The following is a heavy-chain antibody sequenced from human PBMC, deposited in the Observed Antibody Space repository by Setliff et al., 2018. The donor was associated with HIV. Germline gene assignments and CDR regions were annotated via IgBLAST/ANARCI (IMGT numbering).Heavy chain of an antibody. CDR3: AKGRPRIQVWEGFDY. CDR2: IYTSGST. V-gene: IGHV4-4*07. Sequence: SSETLSLTCTVSGGSISSYYWSWIRQPAGKGLEWIGRIYTSGSTNYNPSLKSRVTMSVDTSKNQFSLKLSPVTAADTAVYYCAKGRPRIQVWEGFDYWGQGILVTVSS. D-gene: IGHD5-18*01. CDR1: GGSISSYY. J-gene: IGHJ4*02.